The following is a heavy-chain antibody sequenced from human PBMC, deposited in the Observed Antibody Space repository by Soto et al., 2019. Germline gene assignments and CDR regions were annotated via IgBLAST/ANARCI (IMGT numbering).Heavy chain of an antibody. D-gene: IGHD3-10*01. CDR1: GFTFSSYA. CDR3: AKCGSGSYPYYYYYGMDV. CDR2: ISGSGGST. V-gene: IGHV3-23*01. Sequence: PGGSLRLSCAASGFTFSSYAMSWVRQAPGKGLEWVSAISGSGGSTYYADSVKGRFTISRDNSKNTLYLQMNSLRAEDTAVYYCAKCGSGSYPYYYYYGMDVWGQGTTVTVSS. J-gene: IGHJ6*02.